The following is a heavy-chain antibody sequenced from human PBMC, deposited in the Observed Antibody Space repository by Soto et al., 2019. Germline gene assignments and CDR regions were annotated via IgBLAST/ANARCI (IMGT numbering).Heavy chain of an antibody. CDR1: GYSTNYW. V-gene: IGHV5-10-1*01. J-gene: IGHJ4*02. D-gene: IGHD3-10*01. CDR2: IDPSDSYT. Sequence: GESLKISCKSSGYSTNYWISWVRQMPGKGLEWIGKIDPSDSYTIYSPSFQGHVTIAADKSISTAYLQWSSLKASDTAMYYCARHYYGSGSYYDYRGQGTLVTVSS. CDR3: ARHYYGSGSYYDY.